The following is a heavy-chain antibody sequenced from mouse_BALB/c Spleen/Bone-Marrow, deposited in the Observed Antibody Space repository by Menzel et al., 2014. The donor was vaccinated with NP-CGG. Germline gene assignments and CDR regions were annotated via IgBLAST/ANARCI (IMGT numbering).Heavy chain of an antibody. V-gene: IGHV5-9-3*01. Sequence: EVQGVESGGGLVKPGGSLKLSCAASGFTFSSYAMSWVRQTPEKRLEWVATISSGGSYTYYPDSVQGRFTISRDNAKNTLYLQMSSLRSEDTAMYYCARHDYAYWGQGTLVTVSA. CDR2: ISSGGSYT. CDR1: GFTFSSYA. J-gene: IGHJ3*01. D-gene: IGHD2-4*01. CDR3: ARHDYAY.